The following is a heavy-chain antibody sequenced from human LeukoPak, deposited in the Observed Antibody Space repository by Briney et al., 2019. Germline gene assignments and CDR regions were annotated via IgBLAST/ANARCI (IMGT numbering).Heavy chain of an antibody. CDR1: GFTFSRYA. J-gene: IGHJ6*03. CDR2: ISGSGGIT. Sequence: GGSLRLSCAASGFTFSRYAMSWVRQAPGKGLEWVSSISGSGGITYHADSLKGRFTISRDNSKNTLFLQMNSLRAEDTAVYYCAKNTISGGHYQYYMDVWGKGTTVTISS. V-gene: IGHV3-23*01. CDR3: AKNTISGGHYQYYMDV. D-gene: IGHD3-16*02.